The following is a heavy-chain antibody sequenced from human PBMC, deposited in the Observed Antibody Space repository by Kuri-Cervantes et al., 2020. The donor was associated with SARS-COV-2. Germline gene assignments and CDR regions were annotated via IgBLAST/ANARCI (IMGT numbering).Heavy chain of an antibody. J-gene: IGHJ4*02. CDR1: GFTFSSYS. CDR2: IYYSGST. CDR3: ARDGALAGGNQFDY. D-gene: IGHD4-23*01. V-gene: IGHV4-59*12. Sequence: LRLSCAASGFTFSSYSMNWVRQAPGKGLEWIGYIYYSGSTYYNPSLKSRVTISVDTSKNQFSLKLSSVTAADTAVYYCARDGALAGGNQFDYWGQGTLVTVSS.